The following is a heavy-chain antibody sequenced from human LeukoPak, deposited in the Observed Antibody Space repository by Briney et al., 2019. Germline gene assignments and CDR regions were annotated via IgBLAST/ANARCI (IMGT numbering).Heavy chain of an antibody. V-gene: IGHV3-21*04. CDR3: AKFRRYGSGSPHY. D-gene: IGHD3-10*01. Sequence: PGGSLRLSCAASGFTFSTYSMNWVRQAPGKGLEWVSSISSSSSYIHYADSVKGRFTISRDNAKNSLYLQMNSLRAEDTALYYCAKFRRYGSGSPHYWGQGTLVTVSS. CDR2: ISSSSSYI. CDR1: GFTFSTYS. J-gene: IGHJ4*02.